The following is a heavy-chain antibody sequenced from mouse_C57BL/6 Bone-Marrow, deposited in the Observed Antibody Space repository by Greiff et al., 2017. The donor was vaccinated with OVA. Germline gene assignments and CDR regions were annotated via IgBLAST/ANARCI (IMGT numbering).Heavy chain of an antibody. D-gene: IGHD2-4*01. Sequence: QVQLQQSGPELVKPGASVKISCKASGYAFSSSWMNWVKQRPGKGLEWIGRIYPGDGDTNYNGKFKGKATLTADKSSSTAYMQLSSLTSEDSAVYFCAINDYDGFDYWGQGTTLTVSS. CDR1: GYAFSSSW. J-gene: IGHJ2*01. V-gene: IGHV1-82*01. CDR2: IYPGDGDT. CDR3: AINDYDGFDY.